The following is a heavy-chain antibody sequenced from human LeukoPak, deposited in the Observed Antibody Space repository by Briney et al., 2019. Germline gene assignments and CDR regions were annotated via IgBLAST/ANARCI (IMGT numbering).Heavy chain of an antibody. D-gene: IGHD2-15*01. V-gene: IGHV3-7*05. CDR1: GFTFTAYS. CDR2: IKEDGSDI. CDR3: AREWWYLDY. Sequence: GGSLRLSCTASGFTFTAYSMTWVRQAPGRGLEWVARIKEDGSDIHYVDSVEGRFTISRDNAKKSLYLQMNSLRAEDTAVYYCAREWWYLDYWGQGTLVTVSS. J-gene: IGHJ4*02.